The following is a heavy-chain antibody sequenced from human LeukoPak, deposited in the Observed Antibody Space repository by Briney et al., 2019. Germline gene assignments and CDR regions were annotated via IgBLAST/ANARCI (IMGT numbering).Heavy chain of an antibody. CDR1: GFTFSSYW. D-gene: IGHD1-1*01. V-gene: IGHV3-74*01. Sequence: GGSLRLSCAASGFTFSSYWMSWVRHAPGKGLVWVSRIRYDGSTSAYADSVKGRFTISRDNAKNTLYLQMNSLRDEDTAVYYCAKTDHFDSWGQGTLVTVAS. CDR3: AKTDHFDS. CDR2: IRYDGSTS. J-gene: IGHJ4*02.